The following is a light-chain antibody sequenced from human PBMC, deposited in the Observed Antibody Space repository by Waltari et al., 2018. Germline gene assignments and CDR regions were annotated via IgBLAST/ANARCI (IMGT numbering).Light chain of an antibody. Sequence: EAVLTQSPGTLSLSPGERVTLSCRASQSVSSSYLAWYQQKPGQAPRLLIYATSTRATGTPDRFSGGGSGTDFTLTISRLEPEDFAVYYCQQFGNSVVTFGGGAKVEIK. CDR1: QSVSSSY. CDR2: ATS. CDR3: QQFGNSVVT. J-gene: IGKJ4*01. V-gene: IGKV3-20*01.